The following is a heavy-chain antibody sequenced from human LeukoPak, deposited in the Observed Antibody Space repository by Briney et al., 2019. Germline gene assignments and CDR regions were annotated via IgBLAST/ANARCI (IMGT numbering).Heavy chain of an antibody. CDR3: AKVGIEQWLSQGQFFDY. CDR2: FSGSGGST. Sequence: GGSLRLSCAASGFTFSSYAMSWVRQAPGKGLECISGFSGSGGSTYYADSVKGRFTISRDNSKNTLYLQMNSLRAEDTAVYYCAKVGIEQWLSQGQFFDYWGQGTLVTVSS. V-gene: IGHV3-23*01. J-gene: IGHJ4*02. D-gene: IGHD6-19*01. CDR1: GFTFSSYA.